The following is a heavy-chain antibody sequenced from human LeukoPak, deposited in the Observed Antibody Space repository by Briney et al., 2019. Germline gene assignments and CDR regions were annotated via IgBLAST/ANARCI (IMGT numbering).Heavy chain of an antibody. V-gene: IGHV1-69*13. CDR2: IIPIFRTA. J-gene: IGHJ4*02. CDR1: GGTFRSFA. D-gene: IGHD3-22*01. Sequence: SVKVSCKASGGTFRSFAISWVRPAPGQGLEWMGGIIPIFRTANYAQKFQGRVTITADESTSTAYMELSSLRSEDTAVYYCARALRYYSHSSGYAFDYWGQGTLVTVSS. CDR3: ARALRYYSHSSGYAFDY.